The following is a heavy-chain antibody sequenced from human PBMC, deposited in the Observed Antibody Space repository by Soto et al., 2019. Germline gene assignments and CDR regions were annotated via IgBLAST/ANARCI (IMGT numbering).Heavy chain of an antibody. D-gene: IGHD1-26*01. Sequence: ASVKVSCKASGYTFTSYYMHWVRQAPGRGLEWMGIINPSGGSTSYAQKFQGGVTMTRDTSTSTVYMELSSLRSEDTAVYYCAREPTGIVGASYFDYWGQGTLVTVSS. V-gene: IGHV1-46*01. J-gene: IGHJ4*02. CDR1: GYTFTSYY. CDR3: AREPTGIVGASYFDY. CDR2: INPSGGST.